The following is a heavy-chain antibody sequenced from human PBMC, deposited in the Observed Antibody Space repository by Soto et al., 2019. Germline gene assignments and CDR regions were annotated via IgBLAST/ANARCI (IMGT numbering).Heavy chain of an antibody. CDR3: VRHGNGTPFYFDF. CDR2: IDPSDSYT. V-gene: IGHV5-10-1*03. CDR1: GYRFINYW. D-gene: IGHD1-1*01. J-gene: IGHJ4*02. Sequence: EVQLVQSGAEVKKPGESLRLSCQGYGYRFINYWISWVRQMPRKGLEWVGRIDPSDSYTVYSPSFQGHVTISIDTAINTAFLEWRGLQASDTAMYYCVRHGNGTPFYFDFWGRGTLVPVSS.